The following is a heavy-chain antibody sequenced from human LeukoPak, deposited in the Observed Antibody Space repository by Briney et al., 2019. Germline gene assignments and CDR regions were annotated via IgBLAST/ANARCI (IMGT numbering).Heavy chain of an antibody. CDR3: AREYTGNYYYYYGMDV. CDR2: ISAYNGNT. CDR1: GYTFTSYG. D-gene: IGHD3-10*01. Sequence: ASVNVSCKASGYTFTSYGISWVRQAPGQGLEWMGWISAYNGNTNYAQKLQGRVTMTTDTSTSTAYMELRSLRSDDTAVYYCAREYTGNYYYYYGMDVWGQGTTVTVSS. J-gene: IGHJ6*02. V-gene: IGHV1-18*01.